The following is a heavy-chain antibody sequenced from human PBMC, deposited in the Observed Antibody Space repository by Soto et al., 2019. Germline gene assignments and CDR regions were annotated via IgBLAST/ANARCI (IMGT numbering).Heavy chain of an antibody. D-gene: IGHD3-10*01. V-gene: IGHV4-39*01. CDR3: AGILWFGELLVDY. CDR1: GGSISSSSYY. CDR2: IYYSGST. Sequence: PSETLSLTCTVSGGSISSSSYYWGWIRQPPGKGLEWIGSIYYSGSTYYNPSLKSRVTISVDTSKNQFSLKLSSVTAADTAVYYCAGILWFGELLVDYWGQGTLVTVSS. J-gene: IGHJ4*02.